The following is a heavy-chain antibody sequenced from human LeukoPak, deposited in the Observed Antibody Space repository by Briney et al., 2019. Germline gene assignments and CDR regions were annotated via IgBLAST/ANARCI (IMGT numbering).Heavy chain of an antibody. J-gene: IGHJ4*02. CDR1: GFTFSSYA. V-gene: IGHV3-23*01. CDR2: ISGSGGST. CDR3: AKDSFSGYSYGYFDY. D-gene: IGHD5-18*01. Sequence: GGSLRLSCAASGFTFSSYAMSWVRQAPGKGLEWVSAISGSGGSTYYPDSVKGRFTISRDNSKNTLYLQMNSLRAEDTAVYYCAKDSFSGYSYGYFDYWGQGTLVTVSS.